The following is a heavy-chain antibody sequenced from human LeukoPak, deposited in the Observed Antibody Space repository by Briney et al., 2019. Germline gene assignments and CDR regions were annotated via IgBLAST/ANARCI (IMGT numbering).Heavy chain of an antibody. V-gene: IGHV3-23*01. D-gene: IGHD3-10*01. CDR1: GFTFSSYA. CDR3: AKHGGSGESHYYYYYGMDV. Sequence: GGSLRLSCAASGFTFSSYAISWVRQAPGKGLEWVSAISGSGGSTYYADSVKGRFTISRDNSKNTLYLQMNSLRAEDTAVYYCAKHGGSGESHYYYYYGMDVWGQGTSVTVSS. J-gene: IGHJ6*02. CDR2: ISGSGGST.